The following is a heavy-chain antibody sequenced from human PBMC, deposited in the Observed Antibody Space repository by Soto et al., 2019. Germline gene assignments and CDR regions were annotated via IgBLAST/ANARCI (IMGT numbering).Heavy chain of an antibody. V-gene: IGHV3-30*18. CDR2: ISYDGSNK. CDR3: AKSASPKYCSGGICCRARYFQH. J-gene: IGHJ1*01. Sequence: PGGSLRLSCAASGFTFSSYGMHWVRQAPGKGLEWVAVISYDGSNKYYADSVKGRFTVSRDNSKNTLYLQMNSLRAEDTAVYYCAKSASPKYCSGGICCRARYFQHWGQGTLVTVSS. D-gene: IGHD2-15*01. CDR1: GFTFSSYG.